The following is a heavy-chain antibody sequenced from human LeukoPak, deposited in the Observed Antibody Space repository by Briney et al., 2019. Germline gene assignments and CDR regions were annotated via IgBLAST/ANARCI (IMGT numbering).Heavy chain of an antibody. J-gene: IGHJ4*02. CDR3: ARDSGGYFDRNHFDY. CDR1: GFTFSSYW. D-gene: IGHD3-9*01. CDR2: INSDGSST. Sequence: GSLRLSCAASGFTFSSYWMHWVRQAPGKGLVWVSRINSDGSSTSYADSVKGRFTISRDNAKNSLYLEMNSLRAEDTAVYYCARDSGGYFDRNHFDYWGQGTLVTVSS. V-gene: IGHV3-74*01.